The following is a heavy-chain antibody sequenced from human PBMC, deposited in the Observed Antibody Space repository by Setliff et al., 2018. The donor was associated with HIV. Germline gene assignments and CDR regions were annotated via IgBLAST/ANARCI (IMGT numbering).Heavy chain of an antibody. CDR1: GYSFTSYW. Sequence: PGESLKISCKDSGYSFTSYWIGWVRQMPGKGLEWMGIIYPGDSDTRYSPSFQGQVTLSADKSISTAYLQWNSLRAEDAAVYYCAGSRGYFVQADWGQGTLVTVSS. V-gene: IGHV5-51*01. J-gene: IGHJ4*02. CDR2: IYPGDSDT. D-gene: IGHD1-1*01. CDR3: AGSRGYFVQAD.